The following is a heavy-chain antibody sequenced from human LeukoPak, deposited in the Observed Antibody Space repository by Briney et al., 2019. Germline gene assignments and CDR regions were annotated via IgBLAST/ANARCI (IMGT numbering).Heavy chain of an antibody. CDR1: GYTFTGYY. CDR3: ARGREAVAVDYFDY. CDR2: INPNSGGT. Sequence: ASVKVSCKASGYTFTGYYMHWVRQAPGQGLEWMGWINPNSGGTNYAQKFQGRVTMTRDTSISTVYMELSSLRSEDTAVYYCARGREAVAVDYFDYWGQGTLVTVSS. V-gene: IGHV1-2*02. J-gene: IGHJ4*02. D-gene: IGHD6-19*01.